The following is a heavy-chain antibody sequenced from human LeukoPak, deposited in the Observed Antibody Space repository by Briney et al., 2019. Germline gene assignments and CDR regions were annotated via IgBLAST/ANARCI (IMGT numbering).Heavy chain of an antibody. V-gene: IGHV4-39*07. J-gene: IGHJ4*02. CDR3: ARWGHGYTDY. CDR1: AGSISSSCYY. Sequence: PSATLSLTRPVAAGSISSSCYYWGWIRQPPWKGLEWIGAVVYRGSTYYNPSVKRRVTISVGTSKIQFSTTLSSVTGLCTAVYYCARWGHGYTDYWGQGTLVTVSS. CDR2: VVYRGST. D-gene: IGHD5-24*01.